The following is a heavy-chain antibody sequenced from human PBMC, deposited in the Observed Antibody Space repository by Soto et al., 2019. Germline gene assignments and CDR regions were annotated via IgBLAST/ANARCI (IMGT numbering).Heavy chain of an antibody. Sequence: QVQLVESGGGVVQPGRSLRLSCAASGFTFSTYAMHWVRQAPGKGLEWVAVISDDGSNKYYIDSVKGRFTISRDNSKNTLYLQMNSLRPEDMAVYYCAGTTKTMNYWGQGTLVTVSS. J-gene: IGHJ4*02. CDR2: ISDDGSNK. CDR1: GFTFSTYA. CDR3: AGTTKTMNY. D-gene: IGHD1-1*01. V-gene: IGHV3-30-3*01.